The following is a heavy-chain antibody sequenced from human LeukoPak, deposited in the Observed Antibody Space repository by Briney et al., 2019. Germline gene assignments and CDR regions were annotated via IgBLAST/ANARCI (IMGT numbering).Heavy chain of an antibody. CDR2: ICYTGST. D-gene: IGHD6-13*01. CDR1: GGSISNSNYY. V-gene: IGHV4-39*01. Sequence: SETLSLTCTVSGGSISNSNYYWGWIRQPPGKGLEWIGVICYTGSTYYNPSLKSRVTISVDTSKNQFSLNLRSVTAADTAVYYCARQRADSSNWYYFDYWGQGTQVTVSS. J-gene: IGHJ4*02. CDR3: ARQRADSSNWYYFDY.